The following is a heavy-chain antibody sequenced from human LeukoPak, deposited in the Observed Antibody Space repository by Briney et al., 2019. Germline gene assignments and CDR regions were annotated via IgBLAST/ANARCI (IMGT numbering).Heavy chain of an antibody. V-gene: IGHV4-59*12. CDR3: ARDGDPTSGDYYYGMDV. D-gene: IGHD2-21*02. J-gene: IGHJ6*02. CDR2: IYYSGST. CDR1: GGSISSYY. Sequence: HPSETLSLTCTVSGGSISSYYWSWIRQPPGKGLEWIGYIYYSGSTNYNPSLKSRVTISVDTSKNQFSLKLSSVTAADTAVYYCARDGDPTSGDYYYGMDVWGQGTTVTVSS.